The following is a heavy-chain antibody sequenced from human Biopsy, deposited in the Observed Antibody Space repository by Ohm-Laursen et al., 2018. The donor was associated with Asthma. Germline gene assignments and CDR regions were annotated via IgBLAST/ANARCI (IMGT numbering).Heavy chain of an antibody. CDR2: ISVYNGNT. CDR1: GYTFNSAG. Sequence: SVKVSCNASGYTFNSAGITWVRQAPGQGLEWMGWISVYNGNTKVAQKLQDRVTMITDTSTSTAYMELRSLRSDDTAVYFCARAVDYSHYYGIDVRGQGTTVTVS. CDR3: ARAVDYSHYYGIDV. V-gene: IGHV1-18*01. J-gene: IGHJ6*02. D-gene: IGHD3-10*01.